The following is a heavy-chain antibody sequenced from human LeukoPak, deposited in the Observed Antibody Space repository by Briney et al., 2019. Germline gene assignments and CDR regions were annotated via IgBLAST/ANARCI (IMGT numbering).Heavy chain of an antibody. CDR1: GGSISSGGYY. J-gene: IGHJ3*02. Sequence: SETLSLTCTVSGGSISSGGYYWSWIRQPPGKGLEWIGYIYHSGNTYYNPSLESRVTISVDTSKNQFSLKLSSVTAADTAVYYCARRPNRYCSSTSCYRGAFDIWGQGTMVTVSS. CDR2: IYHSGNT. V-gene: IGHV4-30-2*01. CDR3: ARRPNRYCSSTSCYRGAFDI. D-gene: IGHD2-2*01.